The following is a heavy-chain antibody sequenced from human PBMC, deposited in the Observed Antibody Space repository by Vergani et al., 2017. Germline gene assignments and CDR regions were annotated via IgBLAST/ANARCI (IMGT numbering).Heavy chain of an antibody. CDR1: GGSFSGYY. Sequence: QVQLQQWGAGLLKPSETLSLTCAVYGGSFSGYYWSWIRQPPGKGLEWIGEINHSGSTNYNPSLKSRVTISVDTSKNQFSLKLSSVTAADTAVYYCARPRVMVRGPFDYWGQGTLVTVSS. V-gene: IGHV4-34*01. D-gene: IGHD3-10*01. J-gene: IGHJ4*02. CDR3: ARPRVMVRGPFDY. CDR2: INHSGST.